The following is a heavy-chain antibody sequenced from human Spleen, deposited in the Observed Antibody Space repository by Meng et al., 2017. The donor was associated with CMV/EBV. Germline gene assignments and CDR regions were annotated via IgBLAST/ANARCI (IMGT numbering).Heavy chain of an antibody. CDR3: ARGEGSSGYYLFDY. Sequence: QVQRQESGPGLVKSSQTLSLTCTVSGGSISSSDYYWSWIRQPPGKGLEWIGYIYYSGSTYYNPSLKNRVTISVDTSKNQFSLKLSSVTAADTAVYYCARGEGSSGYYLFDYWGQGTLVTVSS. D-gene: IGHD3-22*01. J-gene: IGHJ4*02. CDR2: IYYSGST. CDR1: GGSISSSDYY. V-gene: IGHV4-30-4*08.